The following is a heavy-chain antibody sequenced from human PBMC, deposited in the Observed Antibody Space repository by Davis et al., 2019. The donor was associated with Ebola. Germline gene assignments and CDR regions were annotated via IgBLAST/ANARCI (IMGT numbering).Heavy chain of an antibody. CDR1: GYSFTSYW. Sequence: PGGSLRLSCKGSGYSFTSYWIRWVRQLPGKGLEWMGIIYPGDSDTRYSPSFQGQATISAAKSISTAYLQWSSLKASDTAMYYCARHRNKYTPLDPWGQGTLVTVSS. CDR2: IYPGDSDT. V-gene: IGHV5-51*01. CDR3: ARHRNKYTPLDP. J-gene: IGHJ5*02. D-gene: IGHD1-14*01.